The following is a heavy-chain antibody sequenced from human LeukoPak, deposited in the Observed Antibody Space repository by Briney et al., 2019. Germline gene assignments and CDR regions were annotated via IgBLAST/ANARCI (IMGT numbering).Heavy chain of an antibody. D-gene: IGHD6-19*01. Sequence: GESLKISCRGSGYSFTNYWIGWVRQMLGKGLEWMGIIFPGDSDTRYSPSFQGQVTISADKSISTAYLHWSSLKASDTATYYCARRDSSGWYSFGGYWGQGTLVTVSS. CDR1: GYSFTNYW. CDR2: IFPGDSDT. J-gene: IGHJ4*02. V-gene: IGHV5-51*01. CDR3: ARRDSSGWYSFGGY.